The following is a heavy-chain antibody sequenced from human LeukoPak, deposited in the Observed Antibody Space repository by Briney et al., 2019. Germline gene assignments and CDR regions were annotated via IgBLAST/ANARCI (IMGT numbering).Heavy chain of an antibody. CDR1: GFTFSNFW. CDR2: IYGDGSFT. J-gene: IGHJ4*02. Sequence: GGSLRLSCAASGFTFSNFWMHWVRQAPGKGLVWVALIYGDGSFTRYADSVKGRFTISRDSAKNTVYLQMNSLRAEDTAVYYCAKDGGLWVSAHWGDSWGRGTLVTVSS. D-gene: IGHD7-27*01. CDR3: AKDGGLWVSAHWGDS. V-gene: IGHV3-74*01.